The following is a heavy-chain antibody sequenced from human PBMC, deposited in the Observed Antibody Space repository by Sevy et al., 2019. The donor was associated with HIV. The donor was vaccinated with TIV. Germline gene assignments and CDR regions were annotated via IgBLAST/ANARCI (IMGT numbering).Heavy chain of an antibody. V-gene: IGHV3-43*01. D-gene: IGHD3-10*01. CDR3: AKEVGRAFDY. CDR1: GFTFDDYT. CDR2: ISWDGGST. Sequence: GGSLRLSCAASGFTFDDYTMHWVRQAPGKGLEWVSFISWDGGSTYYADSVKGRFTISRDNSKNSLYLQMNSLRTEDTALYYCAKEVGRAFDYWGQGTLVTVSS. J-gene: IGHJ4*02.